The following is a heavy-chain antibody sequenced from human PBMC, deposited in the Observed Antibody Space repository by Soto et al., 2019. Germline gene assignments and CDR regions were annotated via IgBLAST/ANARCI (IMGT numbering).Heavy chain of an antibody. D-gene: IGHD3-3*01. CDR1: GSSISPYY. V-gene: IGHV4-59*08. Sequence: SETLSLTCFVSGSSISPYYWTWIRQSPGKGLEWIGNIYYSGSTNYNPSLKSRVTISVDTSKNQFSLKLSSVTAADTAVYYCARVPLYDFWSGYSTYYYYGMDVWGQGTTVTVSS. CDR2: IYYSGST. CDR3: ARVPLYDFWSGYSTYYYYGMDV. J-gene: IGHJ6*02.